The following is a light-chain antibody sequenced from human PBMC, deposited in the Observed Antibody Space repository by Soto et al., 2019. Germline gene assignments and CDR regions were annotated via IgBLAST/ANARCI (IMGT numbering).Light chain of an antibody. Sequence: EIVMTQSPATLSVSPGERATLSCRASQSVSSNFAWYQQKPGQAPRLLIYGASTRATGIPARFSGSGSGTEFTLTISSLQSEDFAVYYCQQCNNWPRTFGQGTKVDIK. J-gene: IGKJ1*01. CDR1: QSVSSN. CDR3: QQCNNWPRT. V-gene: IGKV3-15*01. CDR2: GAS.